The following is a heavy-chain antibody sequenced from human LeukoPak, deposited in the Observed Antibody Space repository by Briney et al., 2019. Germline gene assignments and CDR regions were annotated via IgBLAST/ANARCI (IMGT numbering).Heavy chain of an antibody. CDR1: GGSISNTNW. J-gene: IGHJ2*01. CDR3: ARARVRNYSFDAWGLYTSDWHFDL. CDR2: VNLQGST. D-gene: IGHD3-10*02. Sequence: PSETLSLTCGVSGGSISNTNWWTWFRQPPGKGLEWIGEVNLQGSTNYNPSLKSRVAISVDKSENHISLKLTSVTAADTAVYYCARARVRNYSFDAWGLYTSDWHFDLWGRGTLVPVSS. V-gene: IGHV4-4*02.